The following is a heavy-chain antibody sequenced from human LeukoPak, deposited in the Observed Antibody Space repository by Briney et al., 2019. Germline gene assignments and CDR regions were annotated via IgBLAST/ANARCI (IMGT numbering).Heavy chain of an antibody. D-gene: IGHD3-3*01. V-gene: IGHV4-59*11. Sequence: SETLSLTCTVSGGSISSHYWSWIRQPPGKGLEWIGYIYYSGSTNYNPSLKSRVTISVDTSKNQFSLKLSSVTAADTAVYYCARIGRYYDFWSGYSYYFDYWGQGTLVTVSS. CDR1: GGSISSHY. J-gene: IGHJ4*02. CDR3: ARIGRYYDFWSGYSYYFDY. CDR2: IYYSGST.